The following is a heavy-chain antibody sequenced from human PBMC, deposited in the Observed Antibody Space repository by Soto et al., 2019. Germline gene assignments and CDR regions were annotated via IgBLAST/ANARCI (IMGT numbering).Heavy chain of an antibody. Sequence: SETLSLTCTVSGGSISSYYWSWIRQPPGKGLEWIGYIYYSGSTNYNPSLKSRVTISVDTSKNQFSLKLSSVTAADTTVYYCATLITMVRGGGYAFDIWGQGTMVTVSS. J-gene: IGHJ3*02. CDR1: GGSISSYY. D-gene: IGHD3-10*01. CDR2: IYYSGST. V-gene: IGHV4-59*01. CDR3: ATLITMVRGGGYAFDI.